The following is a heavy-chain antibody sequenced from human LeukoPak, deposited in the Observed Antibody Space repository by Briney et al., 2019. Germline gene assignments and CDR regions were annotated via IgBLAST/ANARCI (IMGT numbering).Heavy chain of an antibody. V-gene: IGHV4-31*03. J-gene: IGHJ6*02. Sequence: PSETLSLTCTVSGGSISSGGYYWSWIRQHPGKGLEWIGYIYYSGSTYYNPSLKSRVTISVDTSKNQFSLKLSSVTAADTAVYYCARYLTVTTLAHYYGMDVWGQGTTVTVSS. D-gene: IGHD4-17*01. CDR3: ARYLTVTTLAHYYGMDV. CDR1: GGSISSGGYY. CDR2: IYYSGST.